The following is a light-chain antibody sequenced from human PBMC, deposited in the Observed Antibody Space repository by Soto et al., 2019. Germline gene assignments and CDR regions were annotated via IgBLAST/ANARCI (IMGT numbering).Light chain of an antibody. Sequence: IQITKSPSTLSASVGDPVTIPGLTGQSISRWLAWYQQKPGEAPKLLIYDASTLESGVPSRFSGSGSGTDFTLTISSLQPDDVATYYCQNYNSYIIIFGGGTKVDIK. CDR3: QNYNSYIII. V-gene: IGKV1-5*01. CDR2: DAS. J-gene: IGKJ4*01. CDR1: QSISRW.